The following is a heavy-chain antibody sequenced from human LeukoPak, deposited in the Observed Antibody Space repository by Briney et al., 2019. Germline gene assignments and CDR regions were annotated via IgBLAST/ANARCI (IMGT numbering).Heavy chain of an antibody. D-gene: IGHD2-2*01. Sequence: PGGSLRLSCAASGFTFSSYGMHWVRQAPGKGLEWAAFIRYDGSNKYYADSVKGRFTISRDNSKNTLYLQMNSLRAEDTAVYYCAKGGVVPAATSDYWGQGTLVTVSS. CDR3: AKGGVVPAATSDY. CDR2: IRYDGSNK. V-gene: IGHV3-30*02. J-gene: IGHJ4*02. CDR1: GFTFSSYG.